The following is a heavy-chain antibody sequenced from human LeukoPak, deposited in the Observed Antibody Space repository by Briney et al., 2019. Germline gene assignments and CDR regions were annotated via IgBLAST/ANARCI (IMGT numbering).Heavy chain of an antibody. Sequence: GASVKVSCKASERTFSSYAISWVRQAPGQGLEWMGGIIPIFGTANYAQKFQGRVTIIADESTSTAYMELSSLRSEDTAVYYCARDPPKRYDFWSGSPPDYYYYYGVDVWGQGTTVTVSS. CDR1: ERTFSSYA. D-gene: IGHD3-3*01. CDR3: ARDPPKRYDFWSGSPPDYYYYYGVDV. V-gene: IGHV1-69*13. J-gene: IGHJ6*02. CDR2: IIPIFGTA.